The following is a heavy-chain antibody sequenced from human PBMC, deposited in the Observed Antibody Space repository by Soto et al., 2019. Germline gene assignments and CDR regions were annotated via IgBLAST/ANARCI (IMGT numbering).Heavy chain of an antibody. Sequence: ASVKVSCKASGYTFTSYGISWVRQAPGQGLEWMGWISAYNGNTNYAQKLQGRVTMTTDTSTSTAYMELRSLSSVTAADTAVYYCARGIAAARPCDWFDPWGQGTLVTVSS. D-gene: IGHD6-6*01. CDR2: ISAYNGNT. CDR1: GYTFTSYG. CDR3: ARGIAAARPCDWFDP. J-gene: IGHJ5*02. V-gene: IGHV1-18*01.